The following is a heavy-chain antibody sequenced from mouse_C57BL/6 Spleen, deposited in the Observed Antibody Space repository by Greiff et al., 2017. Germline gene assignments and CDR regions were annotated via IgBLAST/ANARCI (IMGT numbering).Heavy chain of an antibody. Sequence: EVQVVESGGDLVKPGGSLKLSCAASGFTFNSYGMSWVRQTPDKRLEWVATISSGGSYTYYPDSVKGRFTISRDNAKNTLYLQMSSLKSEDTAMYYCARLLYYFDYWGQGTTLTVSS. CDR2: ISSGGSYT. CDR3: ARLLYYFDY. V-gene: IGHV5-6*01. J-gene: IGHJ2*01. D-gene: IGHD1-1*01. CDR1: GFTFNSYG.